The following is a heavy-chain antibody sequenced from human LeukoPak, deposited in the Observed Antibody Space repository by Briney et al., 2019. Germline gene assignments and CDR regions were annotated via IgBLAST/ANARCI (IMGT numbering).Heavy chain of an antibody. Sequence: GGSLRLSCAVSGFTFSDYYMSWIRQAPGKGLEWVSYISSSGSTIYYADSVKGRFTISRDNAKNSLYLQMNSLRAEDTAVYYCAKDLTRGYPYYYGMDVWGQGTTVTVSS. CDR1: GFTFSDYY. D-gene: IGHD1-1*01. CDR3: AKDLTRGYPYYYGMDV. CDR2: ISSSGSTI. J-gene: IGHJ6*02. V-gene: IGHV3-11*01.